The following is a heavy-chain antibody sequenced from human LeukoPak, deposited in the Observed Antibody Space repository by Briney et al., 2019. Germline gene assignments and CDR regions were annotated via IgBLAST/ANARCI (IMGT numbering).Heavy chain of an antibody. J-gene: IGHJ4*02. CDR3: ARHTNGVWAH. CDR1: GGSISSYY. Sequence: PSETLSLTCTVSGGSISSYYWSWIRQPPGKGLEWIEYIYYSGSTNYNPSLKSRVTISVDTSKNQFSLKLSSVTAADTAVYYCARHTNGVWAHWGQGTLVTVSS. V-gene: IGHV4-59*01. D-gene: IGHD2-8*01. CDR2: IYYSGST.